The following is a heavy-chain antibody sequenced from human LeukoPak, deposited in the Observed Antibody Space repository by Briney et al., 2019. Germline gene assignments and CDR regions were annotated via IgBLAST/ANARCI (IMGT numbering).Heavy chain of an antibody. J-gene: IGHJ4*02. CDR1: GFTFSSYS. D-gene: IGHD6-13*01. V-gene: IGHV3-48*01. CDR2: ISSSSSTI. Sequence: GGSLRLSCAASGFTFSSYSMNWVRQAPGKGLEWVSYISSSSSTIYYADSVKGRFTTSRDNAKNSLYLQMNSLRAEDTAVYYCARWGIAAAGRRGTFDYWGQGTLVTVSS. CDR3: ARWGIAAAGRRGTFDY.